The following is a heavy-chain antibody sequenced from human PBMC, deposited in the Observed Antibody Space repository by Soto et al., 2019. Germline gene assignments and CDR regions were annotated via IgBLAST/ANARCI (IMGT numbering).Heavy chain of an antibody. CDR3: ARAATCRAGHCYHFAY. CDR1: GFAFSSYA. J-gene: IGHJ4*02. V-gene: IGHV3-23*01. D-gene: IGHD2-21*02. CDR2: IGTSYGDT. Sequence: EVQLLESGGGLVQPGESLRLSSAASGFAFSSYAMAWVRQAPGKGLERVRAIGTSYGDTYYGDSVKGRFTVSRDNSKKTLFLLMDTPRAEDTAVYYCARAATCRAGHCYHFAYWGQGALVIVSS.